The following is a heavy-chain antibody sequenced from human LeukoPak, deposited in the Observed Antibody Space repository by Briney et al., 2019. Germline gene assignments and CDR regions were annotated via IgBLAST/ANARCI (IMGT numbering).Heavy chain of an antibody. D-gene: IGHD3-10*01. V-gene: IGHV3-48*01. CDR3: ARQPLLWFETLFDY. CDR2: ISSSSSTI. CDR1: GFTFSSYS. Sequence: GGSLRLSCAASGFTFSSYSMNWVRQAPGKGLEWVSYISSSSSTIYYADSVKGRFTISRDNAKNSLYLQMNSLRAEDTAVYYCARQPLLWFETLFDYWGQGTLVTVSS. J-gene: IGHJ4*02.